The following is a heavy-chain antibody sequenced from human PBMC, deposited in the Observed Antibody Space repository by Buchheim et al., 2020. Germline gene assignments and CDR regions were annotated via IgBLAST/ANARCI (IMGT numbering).Heavy chain of an antibody. J-gene: IGHJ6*03. CDR3: AKALTIFGVVMRYLSLDV. D-gene: IGHD3-3*01. V-gene: IGHV3-30*18. CDR2: ISYDGSNK. Sequence: QVQLVESGGGVVQPGRSLRLSCAASGFTFSSYGMHWVRQAPGKGLEWVAVISYDGSNKYYADSVKGRFTISRDNSKNTLYLQMNSLRAEDTAVYYCAKALTIFGVVMRYLSLDVWGKGTT. CDR1: GFTFSSYG.